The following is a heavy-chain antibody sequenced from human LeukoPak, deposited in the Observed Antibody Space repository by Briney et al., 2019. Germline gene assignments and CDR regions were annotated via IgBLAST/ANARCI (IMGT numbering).Heavy chain of an antibody. J-gene: IGHJ4*02. D-gene: IGHD4-17*01. Sequence: SETLSLTCTVSGGSLSSYYWSWIRQPPGKGLEWIGYIYYSGSTNYNPSLKSRVTISVDTSKNQFSLKLSSVTAADTAVYYCARHFYGDYPFDYWGQGTLVTVSS. CDR3: ARHFYGDYPFDY. CDR1: GGSLSSYY. CDR2: IYYSGST. V-gene: IGHV4-59*08.